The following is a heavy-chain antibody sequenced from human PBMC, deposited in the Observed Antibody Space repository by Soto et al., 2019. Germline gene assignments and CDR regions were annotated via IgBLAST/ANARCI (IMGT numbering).Heavy chain of an antibody. D-gene: IGHD5-12*01. CDR3: AREPPSYSGYDDYYYYGHAV. Sequence: PSQTLSLTCAISGDSVSSNTAAWNWIRQSPSRGLEWLGRTYYRSKWYNDYAVSVKSRITINPDTSENQFSLQLNSVTPEDTAVYYCAREPPSYSGYDDYYYYGHAVWGQGTTVIGSA. CDR2: TYYRSKWYN. J-gene: IGHJ6*01. CDR1: GDSVSSNTAA. V-gene: IGHV6-1*01.